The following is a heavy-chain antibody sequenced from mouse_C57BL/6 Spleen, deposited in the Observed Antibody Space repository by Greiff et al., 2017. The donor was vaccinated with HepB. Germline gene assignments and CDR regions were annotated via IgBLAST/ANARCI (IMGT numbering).Heavy chain of an antibody. D-gene: IGHD1-1*01. CDR3: ARDRGYYYGSSYGYFDV. V-gene: IGHV5-16*01. J-gene: IGHJ1*03. Sequence: EVMLVESEGGLVQPGSSMKLSCTASGFTFSDYYMAWVRQVPEKGLEWVANINYDGSSTYYLDSLKSRFIISRDNAKNILYLQMSSLKSEDTATYYCARDRGYYYGSSYGYFDVWGTGTTVTVSS. CDR1: GFTFSDYY. CDR2: INYDGSST.